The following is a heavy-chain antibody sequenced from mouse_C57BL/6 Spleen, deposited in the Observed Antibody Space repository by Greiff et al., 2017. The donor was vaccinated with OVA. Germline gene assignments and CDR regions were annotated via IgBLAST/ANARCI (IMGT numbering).Heavy chain of an antibody. CDR2: INPNNGGT. CDR1: GYTFTDYN. V-gene: IGHV1-22*01. J-gene: IGHJ2*01. Sequence: VHVKQSGPELVKPGASVKMSCKASGYTFTDYNMHWVKQSHGKSLEWIGYINPNNGGTSYNQKFKGKATLTVNKSSSTAYMELRSLTSEDSAVYYCARKLADYFDYWGQGTTLTVSS. CDR3: ARKLADYFDY. D-gene: IGHD4-1*01.